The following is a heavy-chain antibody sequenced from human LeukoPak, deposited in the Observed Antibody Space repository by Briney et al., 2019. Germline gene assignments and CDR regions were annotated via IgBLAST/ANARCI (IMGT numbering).Heavy chain of an antibody. Sequence: SETLSLTCTVSGGSISSGSYYWSWIRQPAGKGLEWIGRIYTSGSTNYNPSLKSRVTISVDTSKNQFSLKLSSVTAADTAVYYCAREAHLEVRGALDYWGQGTLVTVSS. CDR2: IYTSGST. CDR1: GGSISSGSYY. V-gene: IGHV4-61*02. J-gene: IGHJ4*02. D-gene: IGHD3-10*01. CDR3: AREAHLEVRGALDY.